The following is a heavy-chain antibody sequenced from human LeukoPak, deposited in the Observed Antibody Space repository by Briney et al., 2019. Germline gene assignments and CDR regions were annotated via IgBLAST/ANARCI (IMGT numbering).Heavy chain of an antibody. CDR2: IYYSGST. CDR1: GGSISSSSYS. J-gene: IGHJ4*02. D-gene: IGHD5-18*01. Sequence: KTSETLSLTCTVSGGSISSSSYSWGWIRQPPGKGLEWIGSIYYSGSTYDNPSLKSRVTISVDTSKNQFSLKLSSVTAADTAVYYCARRMDTAMVIRFDYWGQGTLVTVSS. CDR3: ARRMDTAMVIRFDY. V-gene: IGHV4-39*07.